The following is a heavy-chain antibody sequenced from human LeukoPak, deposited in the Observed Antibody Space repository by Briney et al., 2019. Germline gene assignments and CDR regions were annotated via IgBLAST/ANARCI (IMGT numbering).Heavy chain of an antibody. D-gene: IGHD2-2*01. J-gene: IGHJ4*02. V-gene: IGHV1-69*05. CDR1: GGTFSSYA. CDR2: IIPIFGTA. Sequence: WASVKVSCKASGGTFSSYAISWVRQAPGQGLEWMGGIIPIFGTANYAQKFQGRVTITTDESTSTAYMELSSLRSEDTAVYYCASRSHCSSTSCHDYWGQGTLVTVSS. CDR3: ASRSHCSSTSCHDY.